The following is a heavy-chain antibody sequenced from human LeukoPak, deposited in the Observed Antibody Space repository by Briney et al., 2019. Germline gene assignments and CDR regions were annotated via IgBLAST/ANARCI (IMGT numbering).Heavy chain of an antibody. J-gene: IGHJ6*02. CDR3: ARDHARYTAYYYGMDV. CDR1: GSTFSSYW. D-gene: IGHD2-2*02. CDR2: IKQDGSEK. Sequence: PGGSLRLSCAASGSTFSSYWMSWVRQAPGKGLEWVANIKQDGSEKYYVDSVKGRFTISRDNAKNSLYLQMNSLRAEDTAVYYCARDHARYTAYYYGMDVWGQGTTVTVSS. V-gene: IGHV3-7*01.